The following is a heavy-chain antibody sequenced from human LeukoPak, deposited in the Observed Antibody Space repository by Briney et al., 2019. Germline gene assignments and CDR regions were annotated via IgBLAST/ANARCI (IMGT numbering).Heavy chain of an antibody. CDR1: GFTFSSYS. CDR3: VGWGISGITNH. V-gene: IGHV3-7*01. Sequence: GGSLRLSCVASGFTFSSYSMNWVRQAPGKGLEWVAQTKQDGSEKYYVDSVKGRFTTSRDKNSLFLQMNSVRAEDTAVYYCVGWGISGITNHWGQGTLVTVSS. D-gene: IGHD1-7*01. CDR2: TKQDGSEK. J-gene: IGHJ4*02.